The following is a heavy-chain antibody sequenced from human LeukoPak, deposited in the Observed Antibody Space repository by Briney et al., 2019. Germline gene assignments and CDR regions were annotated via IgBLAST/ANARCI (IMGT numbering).Heavy chain of an antibody. CDR2: IYHSGST. D-gene: IGHD3-22*01. V-gene: IGHV4-30-2*01. CDR1: GGSISSGGYS. J-gene: IGHJ5*02. CDR3: ARQSEFSYYYDSSGSP. Sequence: SQTLSLTCAVSGGSISSGGYSWSWIRQPPGKGLEWIGYIYHSGSTYYNPSLKSRVTISVDTSKNQFSLKLSSVTAADTAVYYCARQSEFSYYYDSSGSPWGQGTLVTVSS.